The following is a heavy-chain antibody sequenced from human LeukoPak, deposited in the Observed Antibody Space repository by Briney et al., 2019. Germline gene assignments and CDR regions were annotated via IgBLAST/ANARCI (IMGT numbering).Heavy chain of an antibody. CDR1: GFTFSSYG. Sequence: GGFLRLSCAASGFTFSSYGMHWVRQAPGKGLEWVAFIRYDGSNQYYADSVKGRFTISRDNSKNTLYLQMNSLRAEDTAVYYCAKERDFGVVIMIFGMDVWGKGTTVTVSS. CDR3: AKERDFGVVIMIFGMDV. V-gene: IGHV3-30*02. J-gene: IGHJ6*03. D-gene: IGHD3-3*01. CDR2: IRYDGSNQ.